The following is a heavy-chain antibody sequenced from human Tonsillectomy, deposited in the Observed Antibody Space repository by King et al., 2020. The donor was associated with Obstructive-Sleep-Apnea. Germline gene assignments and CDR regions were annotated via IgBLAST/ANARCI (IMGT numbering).Heavy chain of an antibody. Sequence: VQLVESGGGLVKPGGSLKLSCAASGFTFSDYYMTWIRQAPGKGLEWIASISKSGTYTNFADSLEGRFTISRDNAKNSLHLQLNSLRAEDTAVYYCARDSGGYCSGGTCSYYFDYWGQGTLVTVSS. J-gene: IGHJ4*02. CDR2: ISKSGTYT. D-gene: IGHD2-15*01. V-gene: IGHV3-11*06. CDR3: ARDSGGYCSGGTCSYYFDY. CDR1: GFTFSDYY.